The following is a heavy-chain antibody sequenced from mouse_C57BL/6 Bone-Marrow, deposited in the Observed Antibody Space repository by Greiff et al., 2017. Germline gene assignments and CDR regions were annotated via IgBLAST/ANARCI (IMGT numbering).Heavy chain of an antibody. CDR1: GYTFTSYC. J-gene: IGHJ2*01. D-gene: IGHD1-1*01. CDR3: AISTVVADY. Sequence: VQLQQPGAELARPGASVKLSCKASGYTFTSYCISWVKQRPGQGLEWIGEIYPSSGNTHYNEKFKDKATLTADKSSSTAYMELRSLTSEDSAVYFCAISTVVADYWGQGTTLTVSS. CDR2: IYPSSGNT. V-gene: IGHV1-81*01.